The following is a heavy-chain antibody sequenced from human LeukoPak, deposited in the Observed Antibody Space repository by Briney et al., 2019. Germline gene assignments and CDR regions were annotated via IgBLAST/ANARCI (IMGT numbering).Heavy chain of an antibody. CDR1: GGSISSYY. V-gene: IGHV4-59*12. CDR3: ARARYYDFWSGDHNWFDP. J-gene: IGHJ5*02. CDR2: IYYSGST. D-gene: IGHD3-3*01. Sequence: SETLSLTCTVSGGSISSYYWSWIRQPPGKGLEWIGYIYYSGSTNYNPSLKSRVTISVDTSKNQFSLKLSSVTAADTAVYYCARARYYDFWSGDHNWFDPWGQGTLVTVSS.